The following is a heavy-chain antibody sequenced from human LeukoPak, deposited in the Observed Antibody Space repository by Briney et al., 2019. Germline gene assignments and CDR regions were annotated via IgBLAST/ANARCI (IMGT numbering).Heavy chain of an antibody. CDR3: ALDSSSWYYFDY. CDR1: GFTFSSYW. D-gene: IGHD6-13*01. Sequence: AGGSLRLSCAASGFTFSSYWMHWVRQAPGKGLVWVSRINSDGSSTSYADSVKGRFTISRDNAKNTLYLQMNSLRAEDTAVYYCALDSSSWYYFDYWGQGTLVTVSS. CDR2: INSDGSST. J-gene: IGHJ4*02. V-gene: IGHV3-74*01.